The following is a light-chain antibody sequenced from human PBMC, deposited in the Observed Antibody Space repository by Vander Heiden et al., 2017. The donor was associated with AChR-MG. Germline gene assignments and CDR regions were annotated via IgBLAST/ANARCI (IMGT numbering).Light chain of an antibody. V-gene: IGLV2-11*01. CDR2: DVT. CDR1: SSDVGGSNS. CDR3: CSYVGSDTYV. J-gene: IGLJ1*01. Sequence: QSALTQPRSVPGPPGQYVPISCTGSSSDVGGSNSVSWYQQRPGRAPKVMIYDVTRRPSGVPDRFSGSRSGNTASLTISGLQAEDEGDYYCCSYVGSDTYVFGSGTKVTVL.